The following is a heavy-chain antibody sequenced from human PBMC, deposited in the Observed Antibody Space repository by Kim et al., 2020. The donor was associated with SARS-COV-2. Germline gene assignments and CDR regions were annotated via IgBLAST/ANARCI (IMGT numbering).Heavy chain of an antibody. Sequence: SETLSLTCAVYGGSFSGYYWSWIRQPPGKGLEWIGEINHSGSTNYNPSLKSRVTISVDTSKNQFSLKLSSVTAADTAVYYCARARYSSGWYEGWFDPWGQGTLVTVSS. J-gene: IGHJ5*02. CDR3: ARARYSSGWYEGWFDP. D-gene: IGHD6-19*01. V-gene: IGHV4-34*01. CDR1: GGSFSGYY. CDR2: INHSGST.